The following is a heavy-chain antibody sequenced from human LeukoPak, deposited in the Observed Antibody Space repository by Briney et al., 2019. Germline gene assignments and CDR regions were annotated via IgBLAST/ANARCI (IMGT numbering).Heavy chain of an antibody. CDR2: INHSGST. Sequence: PSETLSLTCAVYGGSFSGYYWSWIRQPPGKGLEWIGKINHSGSTNYNPSLKSRVTISVDTSKNQFSLKLSSVTAADTAVYYCARDYGSGSTLDYWGQGTLVTVSS. J-gene: IGHJ4*02. D-gene: IGHD3-10*01. V-gene: IGHV4-34*01. CDR3: ARDYGSGSTLDY. CDR1: GGSFSGYY.